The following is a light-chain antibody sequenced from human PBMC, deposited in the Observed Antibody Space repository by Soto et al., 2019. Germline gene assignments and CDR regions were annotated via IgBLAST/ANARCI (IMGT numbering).Light chain of an antibody. CDR1: QSVSSSY. V-gene: IGKV3-20*01. CDR2: GTS. Sequence: EILLTQSPGTLSLSPGERATLSCRASQSVSSSYLAWYQQKPGQAPRLLIYGTSSRATAIPDRFSGSGSGTDFTLTISRLEPEDFAVYYCQQYGGSSWTFGQGTKVDIK. J-gene: IGKJ1*01. CDR3: QQYGGSSWT.